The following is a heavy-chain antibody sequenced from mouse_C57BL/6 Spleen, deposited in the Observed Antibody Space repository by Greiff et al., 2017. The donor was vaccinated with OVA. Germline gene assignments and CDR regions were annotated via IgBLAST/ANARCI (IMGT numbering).Heavy chain of an antibody. CDR3: ARGGNDGYYWYFDV. Sequence: QVQLKQPGAELVMPGASVKLSCKASGYTFTSYWMHWVKQRPGQGLEWIGEIDPSDSYTNYNQKFKGKSTLTVDKSSSTAYMQLSSLTSEDSAVYYCARGGNDGYYWYFDVWGTGTTVTVSS. CDR1: GYTFTSYW. CDR2: IDPSDSYT. J-gene: IGHJ1*03. V-gene: IGHV1-69*01. D-gene: IGHD2-3*01.